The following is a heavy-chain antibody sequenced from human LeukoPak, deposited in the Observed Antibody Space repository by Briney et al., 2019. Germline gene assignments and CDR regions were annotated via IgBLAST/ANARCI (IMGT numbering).Heavy chain of an antibody. V-gene: IGHV4-34*01. CDR1: GGSFSGYS. J-gene: IGHJ3*02. Sequence: PSETLSLTCAVHGGSFSGYSWNWIRQSPGKGLEWIGEIHRSGTTNYNESLKSRVSMSIDTSKNQFSLKLSSVTAADTAVYYCARSPRIVDSPDAFDIWGQGTMVTVSS. CDR2: IHRSGTT. D-gene: IGHD2-15*01. CDR3: ARSPRIVDSPDAFDI.